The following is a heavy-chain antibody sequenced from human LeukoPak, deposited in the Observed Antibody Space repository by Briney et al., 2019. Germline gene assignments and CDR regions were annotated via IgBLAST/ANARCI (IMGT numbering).Heavy chain of an antibody. CDR1: GFTFSSYE. Sequence: GGSLRLSCAASGFTFSSYEMNWVRQAPGKGLEWVASLNQDGSEKYYVDSVKGRFTISRDNAKNSLYLQMNSLRAEDTAVYYCATYSGSYPFDYWGQGTLVTVSS. CDR3: ATYSGSYPFDY. CDR2: LNQDGSEK. J-gene: IGHJ4*02. V-gene: IGHV3-7*05. D-gene: IGHD1-26*01.